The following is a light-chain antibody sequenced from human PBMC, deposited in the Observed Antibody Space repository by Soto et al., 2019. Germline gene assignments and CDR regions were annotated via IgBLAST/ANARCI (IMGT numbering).Light chain of an antibody. CDR1: SSDVGGYNY. Sequence: QSALTQPASVSGSPGQSITISCTGTSSDVGGYNYVSWYQHHPGKAPELMIYGVSNRPSGVSNRFSGSKSGNTASLTISGLQAEDEADYYCSSYTGSSTRLFGGGTKLTVL. CDR3: SSYTGSSTRL. J-gene: IGLJ2*01. V-gene: IGLV2-14*03. CDR2: GVS.